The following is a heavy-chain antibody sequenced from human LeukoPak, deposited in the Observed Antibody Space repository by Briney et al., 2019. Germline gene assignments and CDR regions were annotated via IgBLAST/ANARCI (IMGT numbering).Heavy chain of an antibody. CDR1: GDSVSSHY. CDR3: ARYSNHVDYFDS. V-gene: IGHV4-59*02. Sequence: SETLSLTCTVSGDSVSSHYWGWIRQPPGKELEWIAYVYYTGTSNYNPSLKSRVTISIDTSKNQFSLKLISVTAADTAVYYCARYSNHVDYFDSWGQGTLVTVSS. J-gene: IGHJ4*02. CDR2: VYYTGTS. D-gene: IGHD4-11*01.